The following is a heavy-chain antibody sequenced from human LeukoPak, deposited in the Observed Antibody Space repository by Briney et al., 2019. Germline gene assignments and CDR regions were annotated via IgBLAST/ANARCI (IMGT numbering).Heavy chain of an antibody. CDR2: INPSGGST. CDR3: ARDADTYYYDSSGYYYD. V-gene: IGHV1-46*01. Sequence: RASVKVSCKASGYTFTSYDINWVRQAPGQGLEWMGIINPSGGSTSYAQKFQGRVTMTRDTSTSTVYMELSSLRSEDTAVYYCARDADTYYYDSSGYYYDWGQGTLVTVSS. D-gene: IGHD3-22*01. CDR1: GYTFTSYD. J-gene: IGHJ4*02.